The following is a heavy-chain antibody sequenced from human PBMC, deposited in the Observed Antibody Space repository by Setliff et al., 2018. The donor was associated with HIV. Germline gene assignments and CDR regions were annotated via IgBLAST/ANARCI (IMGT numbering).Heavy chain of an antibody. CDR3: ARSNPGITAGLLAY. CDR2: LYPSGST. CDR1: GGSMSPYY. Sequence: SSETLSLTCSVSGGSMSPYYWSWIRQPAGKGLEWIGRLYPSGSTIYNPSLRSRVTLSVDTSKNQFSLKLSSVTAADTATYYCARSNPGITAGLLAYWGPGTLVTVSS. J-gene: IGHJ4*02. V-gene: IGHV4-4*07. D-gene: IGHD6-13*01.